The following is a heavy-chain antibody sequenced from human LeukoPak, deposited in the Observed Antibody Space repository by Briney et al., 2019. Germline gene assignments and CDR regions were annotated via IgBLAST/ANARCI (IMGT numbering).Heavy chain of an antibody. V-gene: IGHV4-34*01. CDR3: ARGSGIVVVPAVSHPQYYFDY. CDR2: ITHSGST. D-gene: IGHD2-2*01. Sequence: SETLSLTCAVYGGSFSGYYWSWIRQPPGKGLEWIGEITHSGSTNYNPSLKSRVTISVDTSKNQFSLKLSTVTAADTAVYYCARGSGIVVVPAVSHPQYYFDYWGQGTLVTVFS. J-gene: IGHJ4*02. CDR1: GGSFSGYY.